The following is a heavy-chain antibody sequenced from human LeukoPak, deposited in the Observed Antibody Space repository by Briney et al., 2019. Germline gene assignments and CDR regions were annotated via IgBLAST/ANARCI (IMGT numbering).Heavy chain of an antibody. J-gene: IGHJ4*02. CDR1: GFTFSSYE. Sequence: PGGSLRLSCAASGFTFSSYEMHWVRQAPGKGLEWISYITSSAGTTYYADSVKGRFTISRDNAKSSLYLQMNSLRVEDTAVYYCARVHHNTAMVDIDYWGQGTLVTVSS. CDR2: ITSSAGTT. CDR3: ARVHHNTAMVDIDY. D-gene: IGHD5-18*01. V-gene: IGHV3-48*03.